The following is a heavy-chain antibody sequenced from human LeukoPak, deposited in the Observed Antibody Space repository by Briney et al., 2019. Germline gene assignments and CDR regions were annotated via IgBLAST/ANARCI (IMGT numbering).Heavy chain of an antibody. CDR3: ARRAGAYSHPYDY. V-gene: IGHV3-53*01. CDR1: GFTFSRYS. CDR2: IYSDNT. D-gene: IGHD4/OR15-4a*01. Sequence: GGSLRLSCAASGFTFSRYSMNWVRQAPGKGLEWVSFIYSDNTHYSDSVKGRFTISRDNSKNTLYLQMNSLRAEDTAVYYCARRAGAYSHPYDYWGQGTLVTVSS. J-gene: IGHJ4*02.